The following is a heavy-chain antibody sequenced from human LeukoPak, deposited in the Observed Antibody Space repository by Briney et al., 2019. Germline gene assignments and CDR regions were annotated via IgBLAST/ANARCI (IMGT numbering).Heavy chain of an antibody. CDR2: ISDSGGNT. D-gene: IGHD1-26*01. Sequence: GGSLRLSCAASGFTFSSYAMTWVRQAPGKGLEQVSGISDSGGNTFYADSVKGRFTISRDNSKNTLFLQMNTLRAEDTAVYYCATRGNYREFDYWGQGTLVTVSS. CDR1: GFTFSSYA. J-gene: IGHJ4*02. V-gene: IGHV3-23*01. CDR3: ATRGNYREFDY.